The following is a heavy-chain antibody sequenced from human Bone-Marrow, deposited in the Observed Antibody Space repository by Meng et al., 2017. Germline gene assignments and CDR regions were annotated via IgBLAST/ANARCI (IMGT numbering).Heavy chain of an antibody. V-gene: IGHV1-46*01. CDR3: ARAGYGDYLDYYYYGMDV. CDR1: GYTFTSYY. CDR2: INPSGGST. D-gene: IGHD4-17*01. J-gene: IGHJ6*02. Sequence: ASVKVSCKASGYTFTSYYMHWVRQAPGQGLEWMGIINPSGGSTSCAQKFQGRVTMTRDTSTTTVYMELSSLRSEDTAVYYCARAGYGDYLDYYYYGMDVWGQGTTVTVSS.